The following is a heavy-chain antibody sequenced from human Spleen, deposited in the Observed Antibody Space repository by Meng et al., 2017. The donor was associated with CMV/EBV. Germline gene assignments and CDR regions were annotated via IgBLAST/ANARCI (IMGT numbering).Heavy chain of an antibody. CDR3: ARDSGAGSGMGNYYYYGMDV. CDR1: GGSISSYY. V-gene: IGHV4-4*07. D-gene: IGHD3-10*01. CDR2: IYTSGST. J-gene: IGHJ6*02. Sequence: GSLRLSCTVSGGSISSYYWSWIRQPAGKGLEWIGRIYTSGSTNYNPSLKSRVTISVDTSKNQFSLKLSSVSAADTAVYYCARDSGAGSGMGNYYYYGMDVWGQGTTVTVSS.